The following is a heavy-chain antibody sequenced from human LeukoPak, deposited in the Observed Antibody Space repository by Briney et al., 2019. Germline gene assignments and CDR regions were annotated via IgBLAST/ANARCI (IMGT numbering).Heavy chain of an antibody. D-gene: IGHD4-11*01. V-gene: IGHV1-69*13. CDR3: ARCGLTTVTTPLDAFDI. Sequence: SVEVSCKASGGTFSSYAISWVRQAPGQGLEWMGGIIPIFGTANYAQKFQGRVTITADESTSTAYMELSSLGSEDTAVYYCARCGLTTVTTPLDAFDIWGQGTMVTVSS. CDR1: GGTFSSYA. CDR2: IIPIFGTA. J-gene: IGHJ3*02.